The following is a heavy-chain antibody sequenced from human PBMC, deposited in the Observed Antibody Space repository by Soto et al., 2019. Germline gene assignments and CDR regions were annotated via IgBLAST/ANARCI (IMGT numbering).Heavy chain of an antibody. CDR2: ISYDGSNK. V-gene: IGHV3-30-3*01. CDR1: GFTFSTNA. Sequence: QVQLVESGGGVVQPGRSLRLSCAASGFTFSTNAMHWVRQAPGKGREWVALISYDGSNKNYAYSVKGRFTISRDNSKNTLYLEMNSLGAEDTAVYYCARGWHHFDYWGQGTLVTVSS. D-gene: IGHD2-15*01. CDR3: ARGWHHFDY. J-gene: IGHJ4*02.